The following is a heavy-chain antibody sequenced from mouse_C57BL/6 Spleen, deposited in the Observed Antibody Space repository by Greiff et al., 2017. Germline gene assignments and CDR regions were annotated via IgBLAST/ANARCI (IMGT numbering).Heavy chain of an antibody. D-gene: IGHD1-1*01. CDR2: IWGDRNT. Sequence: VQVVESGPGLVAPSQSLSITCTVSGFSLTSYGVSWVRQPPGKGLEWLGVIWGDRNTNYHSAIISRLSISKDNPESQVFLKLNSLQTDDTATYNCAKGATVGDCYFDVWGTGTTVTASS. CDR1: GFSLTSYG. CDR3: AKGATVGDCYFDV. V-gene: IGHV2-3*01. J-gene: IGHJ1*03.